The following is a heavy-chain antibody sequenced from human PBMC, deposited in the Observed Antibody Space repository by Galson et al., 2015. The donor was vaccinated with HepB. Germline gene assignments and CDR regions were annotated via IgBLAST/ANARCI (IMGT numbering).Heavy chain of an antibody. Sequence: SLRLSCAASGFIFSSYAMSWVRQAPGKGLEWVSSISGSGGNTYYADSVKGRFTISRDNSKNTLYLQRNSLRAEDTAVYYCAKAAQWLTPHYFDYWGQGTLVTVSS. V-gene: IGHV3-23*01. J-gene: IGHJ4*02. CDR1: GFIFSSYA. CDR2: ISGSGGNT. CDR3: AKAAQWLTPHYFDY. D-gene: IGHD6-19*01.